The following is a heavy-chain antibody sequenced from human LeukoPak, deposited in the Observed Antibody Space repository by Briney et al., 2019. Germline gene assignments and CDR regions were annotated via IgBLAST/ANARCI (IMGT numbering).Heavy chain of an antibody. CDR1: GFTCTDYY. CDR2: IGPHSSAT. V-gene: IGHV1-2*02. CDR3: AREGNGLLSKDFDY. Sequence: ASVKVSCKSSGFTCTDYYIHWVRQAPGQGLEWMGYIGPHSSATSSPQEFQGRVTMTRDTSMSTAYMELTRLTSDDTAVYYCAREGNGLLSKDFDYWGQGTLVTVSS. J-gene: IGHJ4*02. D-gene: IGHD2/OR15-2a*01.